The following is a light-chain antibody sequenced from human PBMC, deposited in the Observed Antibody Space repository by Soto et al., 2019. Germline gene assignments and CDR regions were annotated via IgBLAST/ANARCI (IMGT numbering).Light chain of an antibody. CDR1: KLGDKY. CDR2: QDS. J-gene: IGLJ2*01. CDR3: QAWDSSTVV. V-gene: IGLV3-1*01. Sequence: SYELTQPPSVSVSPGQTASITCSGDKLGDKYACWYQQKPGQSPVLVIYQDSKRPSGIPERFSGSNSGNTATLTISGTQAMDDADYYCQAWDSSTVVFGGGTKVIVL.